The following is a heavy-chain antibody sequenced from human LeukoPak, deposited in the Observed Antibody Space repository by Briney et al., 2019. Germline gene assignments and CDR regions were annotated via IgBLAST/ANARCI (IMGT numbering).Heavy chain of an antibody. J-gene: IGHJ3*02. Sequence: PGGSLRLSCAASGFTFSSYVMHWVRQAPGKGLEWVAVIWYDGSNKYYADSVKGRFTISRDNSKNTLYLQMNSLRAEDTAVYYCARVPEGVAAAGTGAFDIWGQGTMVTVSS. CDR3: ARVPEGVAAAGTGAFDI. D-gene: IGHD6-13*01. V-gene: IGHV3-33*01. CDR1: GFTFSSYV. CDR2: IWYDGSNK.